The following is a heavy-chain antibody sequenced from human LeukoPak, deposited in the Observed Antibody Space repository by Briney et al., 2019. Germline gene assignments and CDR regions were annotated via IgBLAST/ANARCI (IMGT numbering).Heavy chain of an antibody. CDR3: ARSIAVAGIVSDYYYYAMDV. V-gene: IGHV4-59*08. Sequence: SETLSLTCTVSGGSISSSYWSWIRQPAGKGLEWIGYIYYSGSTNYNPSLKRRVAISVDTSKTQFSLKLSSVTAADTAVYYCARSIAVAGIVSDYYYYAMDVWGQGTTVTVSS. CDR1: GGSISSSY. D-gene: IGHD6-19*01. J-gene: IGHJ6*02. CDR2: IYYSGST.